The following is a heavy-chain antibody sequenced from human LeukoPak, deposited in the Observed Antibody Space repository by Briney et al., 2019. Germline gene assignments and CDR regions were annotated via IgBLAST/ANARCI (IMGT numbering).Heavy chain of an antibody. CDR1: GYTFTSYG. V-gene: IGHV1-18*01. CDR3: ARDGWVEMATITYPFDY. CDR2: INAYNGNT. J-gene: IGHJ4*02. Sequence: ASVKVSRKASGYTFTSYGISWVRQAPGQGLEWMGWINAYNGNTNYAQKLQGRITMTTDTSTSTAYMELRSLRSDDTAVYYCARDGWVEMATITYPFDYWGQGTLVTVSS. D-gene: IGHD5-24*01.